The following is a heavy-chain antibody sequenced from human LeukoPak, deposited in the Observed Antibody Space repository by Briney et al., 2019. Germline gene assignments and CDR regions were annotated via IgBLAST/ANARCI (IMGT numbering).Heavy chain of an antibody. Sequence: SETLSLTCVVSGGSISSDNSYWSWIRQPAGKGLEWIGRIYTSGSTNYNPSLKSRVTISVDTSKNQFSLRLSSVTAADTAVYYCARGILYGSGYYFYYMDVWGKGTAVTVSS. D-gene: IGHD3-10*01. J-gene: IGHJ6*03. CDR2: IYTSGST. V-gene: IGHV4-61*02. CDR1: GGSISSDNSY. CDR3: ARGILYGSGYYFYYMDV.